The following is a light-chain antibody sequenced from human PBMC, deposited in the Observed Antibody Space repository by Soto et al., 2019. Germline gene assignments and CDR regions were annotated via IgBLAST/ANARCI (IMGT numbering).Light chain of an antibody. CDR2: EDN. Sequence: NFMLTQPHSVSESPGKTVTISCTRSSGSIASNYVQWYQQRPGSAPTTVIYEDNQRPSGVPDRFSGSIDSSSNSASLTIPGLKTEDEADYYCQSYDSRKPGVVFGGGTKLTVL. V-gene: IGLV6-57*04. CDR1: SGSIASNY. CDR3: QSYDSRKPGVV. J-gene: IGLJ2*01.